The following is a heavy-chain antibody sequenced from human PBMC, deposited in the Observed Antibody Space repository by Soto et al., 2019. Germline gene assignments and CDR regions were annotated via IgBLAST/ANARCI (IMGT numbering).Heavy chain of an antibody. Sequence: QVQLQQWGAGLLKPSETLSLTCAVYGGSFSGYYWTWIRQPPGTGLEWIGEINHSGSTHYNPSLKSRVTITVNTSKNQFPPNLTPVTGAGTGVYYFARDKNSGIFDYWGQGTLVTVSS. CDR3: ARDKNSGIFDY. V-gene: IGHV4-34*01. CDR1: GGSFSGYY. J-gene: IGHJ4*02. D-gene: IGHD5-12*01. CDR2: INHSGST.